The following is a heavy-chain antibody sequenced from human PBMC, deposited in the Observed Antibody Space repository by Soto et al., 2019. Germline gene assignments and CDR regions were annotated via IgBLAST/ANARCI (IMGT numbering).Heavy chain of an antibody. CDR2: IIPILGIA. CDR3: ARGPGIVLMVYYFDY. D-gene: IGHD2-8*01. CDR1: GGTFSSYT. Sequence: QVQLVQSGAEVKKPGSSVKVSCKASGGTFSSYTISWVRQAPGQGLEWMGRIIPILGIANYAQKFQGRVTITADKSTSTAYRELSSLRSEDMAVYYCARGPGIVLMVYYFDYWGQGTLVTVSS. J-gene: IGHJ4*02. V-gene: IGHV1-69*02.